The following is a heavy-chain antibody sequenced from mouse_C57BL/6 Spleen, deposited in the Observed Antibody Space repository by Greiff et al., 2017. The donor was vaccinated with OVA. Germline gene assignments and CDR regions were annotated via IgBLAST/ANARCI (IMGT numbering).Heavy chain of an antibody. Sequence: QVQLQQPGAELVKPGASVKLSCKASGYTFTSYWMQWVKQRPGQGLEWIGEIDPSDSYTNYNQKFKGKATLTVDTSSSTAYMQLSSLTSEDSAVYYCARRGPTTVPDYWGQGTTLTVSS. CDR3: ARRGPTTVPDY. CDR1: GYTFTSYW. V-gene: IGHV1-50*01. CDR2: IDPSDSYT. J-gene: IGHJ2*01. D-gene: IGHD2-9*01.